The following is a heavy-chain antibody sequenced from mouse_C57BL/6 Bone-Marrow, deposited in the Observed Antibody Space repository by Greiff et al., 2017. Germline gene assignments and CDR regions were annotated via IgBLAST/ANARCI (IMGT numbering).Heavy chain of an antibody. Sequence: DVKLVESGPELVKPGASVKISCKASGYSFTGYYMHWVKQSSEKSLEWIGEINPSTGGSSYNQKFKGKATLTVDKSSSTAYMQLKSLTSEDSAVYYCARPYYYGTHWYFDVWGTGTTVTVSS. CDR2: INPSTGGS. CDR3: ARPYYYGTHWYFDV. V-gene: IGHV1-43*01. D-gene: IGHD1-1*01. J-gene: IGHJ1*03. CDR1: GYSFTGYY.